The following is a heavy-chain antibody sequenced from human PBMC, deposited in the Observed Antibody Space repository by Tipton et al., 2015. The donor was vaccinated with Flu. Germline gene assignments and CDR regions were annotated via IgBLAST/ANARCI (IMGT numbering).Heavy chain of an antibody. V-gene: IGHV1-8*01. CDR1: GYTFTSYD. D-gene: IGHD3-16*02. CDR3: ARMLHDYVWGSYRLSLVGWFDP. J-gene: IGHJ5*02. CDR2: MNPNSGNT. Sequence: QMQLVQSGAEVKKPGASVKVSCKASGYTFTSYDINWVRQATGQGLEWMGWMNPNSGNTGYAQKFQGRVTMTRNTSISTAYMELSSLRSEDTAVYYCARMLHDYVWGSYRLSLVGWFDPWGQGTLVTVSS.